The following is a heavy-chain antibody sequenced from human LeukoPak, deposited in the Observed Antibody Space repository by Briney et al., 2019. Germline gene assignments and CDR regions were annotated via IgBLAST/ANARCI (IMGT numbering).Heavy chain of an antibody. Sequence: GRSPRLSCAASGFIFSSYAMHWVRQAPGKGLEWVALISSDGSKTYHADSVKGRFTISRDNAKNSLYLQMNSLRAEDTAVYYCARGPGGIAAAGTVYWGQGTLVTVSS. J-gene: IGHJ4*02. CDR1: GFIFSSYA. CDR3: ARGPGGIAAAGTVY. V-gene: IGHV3-30*07. D-gene: IGHD6-13*01. CDR2: ISSDGSKT.